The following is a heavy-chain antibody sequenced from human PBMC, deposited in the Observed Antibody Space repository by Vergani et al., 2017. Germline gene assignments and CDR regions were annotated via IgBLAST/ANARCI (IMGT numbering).Heavy chain of an antibody. D-gene: IGHD2-2*01. Sequence: EVQLVESGGGVVQPGGSLRLSCAASGFTFDDYAMHWVRQAPGKGLEWVSLISGDGGSTYYADSVKGRFTISRDNSKNSLYLQMNSLRTEDTALYYCAKDSDARKYRGYYFDYWGQGTLVTGSS. CDR3: AKDSDARKYRGYYFDY. CDR2: ISGDGGST. J-gene: IGHJ4*02. V-gene: IGHV3-43*02. CDR1: GFTFDDYA.